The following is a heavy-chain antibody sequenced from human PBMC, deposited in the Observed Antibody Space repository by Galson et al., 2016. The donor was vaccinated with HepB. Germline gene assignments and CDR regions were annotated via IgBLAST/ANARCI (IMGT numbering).Heavy chain of an antibody. J-gene: IGHJ4*02. D-gene: IGHD5-18*01. CDR3: ETIRPRGYGYGYVAGIPGD. CDR1: GGSVSSGSYY. V-gene: IGHV4-61*01. Sequence: ETLSLTCTVSGGSVSSGSYYWSWIRQPPGKGLEWIGYTYYSGSTNYNPSLQSRVTISVDTSKNQFSLKLSSVTAADTAVYYCETIRPRGYGYGYVAGIPGDGGRGTLVAVSS. CDR2: TYYSGST.